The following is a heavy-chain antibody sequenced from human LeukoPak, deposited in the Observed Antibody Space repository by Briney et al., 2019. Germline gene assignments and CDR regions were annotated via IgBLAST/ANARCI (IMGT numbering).Heavy chain of an antibody. CDR3: AKAGLSIVGASSLDY. CDR1: GFTFSSYA. CDR2: ISGSGGST. J-gene: IGHJ4*02. Sequence: GGSLRLSCAASGFTFSSYAMSWVRQAPGKGLEWVSAISGSGGSTYYADSVKGRFTISRDNSKNTLYLQMNSLRAEDTAVYYCAKAGLSIVGASSLDYWGQGALVTVSS. V-gene: IGHV3-23*01. D-gene: IGHD1-26*01.